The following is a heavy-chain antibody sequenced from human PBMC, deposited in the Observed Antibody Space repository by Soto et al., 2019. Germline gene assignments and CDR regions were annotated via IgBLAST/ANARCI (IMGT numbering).Heavy chain of an antibody. J-gene: IGHJ4*02. D-gene: IGHD6-13*01. CDR2: INHSGSA. CDR1: GGSFSGYI. V-gene: IGHV4-34*01. CDR3: ARLRQGSSWETFDY. Sequence: SETLSLTCDVYGGSFSGYIWTWIRQTPGKGLQWIGQINHSGSANYSPSFQGQVTISADKSISTAYLQWSSLKASDTAMYYCARLRQGSSWETFDYWGQGTLVTVSS.